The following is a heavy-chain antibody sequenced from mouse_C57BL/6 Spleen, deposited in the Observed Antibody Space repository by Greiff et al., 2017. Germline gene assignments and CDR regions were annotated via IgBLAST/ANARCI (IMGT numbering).Heavy chain of an antibody. V-gene: IGHV1-18*01. CDR3: ARGSDYDY. CDR1: GYSFTDYN. Sequence: EVHLVESGPELVKPGASVKIPCKASGYSFTDYNMDWVKQSHGKSLEWIGDINPNNGGTIYNQKFKGKATLTVDKSSSTAYMELRSLTSDDTAVYYGARGSDYDYWGQGTTLTVSS. CDR2: INPNNGGT. J-gene: IGHJ2*01. D-gene: IGHD2-4*01.